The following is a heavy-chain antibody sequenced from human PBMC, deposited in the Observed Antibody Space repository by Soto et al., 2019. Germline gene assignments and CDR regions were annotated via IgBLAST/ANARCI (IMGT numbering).Heavy chain of an antibody. Sequence: SVKVSCKASGGTFSSYAISWVRQAPGQGLEWMGGIIPIFGTANYAQKFQGRVTITADESTSTAYMELSSLRSEDTAVYYCVTVPPKFQKDYYDSSDFFEYFDNWGHGTLVTVSS. CDR2: IIPIFGTA. J-gene: IGHJ4*01. D-gene: IGHD3-22*01. V-gene: IGHV1-69*13. CDR3: VTVPPKFQKDYYDSSDFFEYFDN. CDR1: GGTFSSYA.